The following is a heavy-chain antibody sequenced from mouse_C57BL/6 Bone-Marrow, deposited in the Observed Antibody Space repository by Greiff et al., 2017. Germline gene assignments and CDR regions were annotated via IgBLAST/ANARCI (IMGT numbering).Heavy chain of an antibody. CDR3: ARDYYGSSCWFAY. CDR1: GYTFTSYW. J-gene: IGHJ3*01. D-gene: IGHD1-1*01. CDR2: IDPSDSYT. Sequence: QVQLQQPGAELVMPGASVKLSCKASGYTFTSYWMHWVKQRPGQGLEWIGEIDPSDSYTNYNQKFKGKSTLTVDKSSSTAYMQLSILTSEDSAVYYCARDYYGSSCWFAYWGQGTLVTVSA. V-gene: IGHV1-69*01.